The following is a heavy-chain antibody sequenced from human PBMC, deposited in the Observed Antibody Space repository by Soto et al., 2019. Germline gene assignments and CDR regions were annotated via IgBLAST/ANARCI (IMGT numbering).Heavy chain of an antibody. CDR3: AKDRRYGVIPNWLDS. V-gene: IGHV3-30*18. CDR2: ISHDGGSQ. CDR1: EFTFSSYG. J-gene: IGHJ5*01. D-gene: IGHD2-21*01. Sequence: VQLVESGGGVVQPGRTLSLSCGASEFTFSSYGMHWDRQAPGQGLEWLATISHDGGSQFYADSARGSFTIFRDNHRNTLVLQMDNLRSGDTAVYYCAKDRRYGVIPNWLDSWGQGTPVSVS.